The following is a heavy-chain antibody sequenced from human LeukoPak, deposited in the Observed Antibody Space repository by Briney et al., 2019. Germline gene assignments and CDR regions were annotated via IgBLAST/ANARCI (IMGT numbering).Heavy chain of an antibody. CDR3: AKDVEGGLVVPVYYFDY. Sequence: GGSLRLSCAASGFTFSSYGMHWVRQAPGKGLEWVAFIRYDGSNKYYADSVKGRFTISRDNSKNTLYLQMNSLRAEDTAVYYCAKDVEGGLVVPVYYFDYWGQGTLVTVSS. CDR1: GFTFSSYG. CDR2: IRYDGSNK. D-gene: IGHD2-2*01. V-gene: IGHV3-30*02. J-gene: IGHJ4*02.